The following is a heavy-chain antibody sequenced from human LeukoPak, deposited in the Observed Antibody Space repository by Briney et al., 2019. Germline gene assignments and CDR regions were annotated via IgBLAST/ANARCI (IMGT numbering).Heavy chain of an antibody. D-gene: IGHD3-10*01. CDR2: INPNSGGT. J-gene: IGHJ4*02. CDR3: ARDMGSGLVSGIFDY. CDR1: GYTFTGYY. Sequence: ASVKVSCKASGYTFTGYYMHWVRQAPGQGLEWMGWINPNSGGTNYAQKFQGRVTMTRDTSISTAYMELSRLRSDDTAVYYCARDMGSGLVSGIFDYWGQGTLVTVSS. V-gene: IGHV1-2*02.